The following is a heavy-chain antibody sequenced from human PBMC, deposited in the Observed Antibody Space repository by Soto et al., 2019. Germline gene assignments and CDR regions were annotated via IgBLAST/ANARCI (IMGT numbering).Heavy chain of an antibody. D-gene: IGHD3-10*01. CDR3: ARDMYPMVRENWFDP. J-gene: IGHJ5*02. V-gene: IGHV3-30-3*01. CDR1: GFTFSSYA. Sequence: GWSLRLSCAASGFTFSSYAMHWVRQAPGKGLEWVAVISYDGSNKYYADSVKGRFTISRDNSKNTLYLQMNSLRAEDTAVYYCARDMYPMVRENWFDPWGQGTLVTVSS. CDR2: ISYDGSNK.